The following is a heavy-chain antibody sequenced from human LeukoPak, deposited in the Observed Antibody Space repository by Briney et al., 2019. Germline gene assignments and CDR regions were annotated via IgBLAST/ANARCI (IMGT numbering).Heavy chain of an antibody. Sequence: GGPLGLFCAASGFTFSSYGMQWVRQAPGKGLEGVAVILYEGSNKYYADSVRGRFTTSRDNAQNTLYLAMNSLRAEDTAVYYCAKDHLGCSGGSCYPGDYFDYWGQGTLVTVSS. V-gene: IGHV3-30*18. CDR1: GFTFSSYG. D-gene: IGHD2-15*01. CDR3: AKDHLGCSGGSCYPGDYFDY. J-gene: IGHJ4*02. CDR2: ILYEGSNK.